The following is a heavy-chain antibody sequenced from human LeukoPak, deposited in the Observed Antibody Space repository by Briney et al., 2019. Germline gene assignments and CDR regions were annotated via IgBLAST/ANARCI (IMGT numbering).Heavy chain of an antibody. V-gene: IGHV1-69*04. D-gene: IGHD3-10*01. CDR1: GGTFSSYA. J-gene: IGHJ5*02. Sequence: SVKVSCKASGGTFSSYAISWVRQAPGQGLEWMGRIIPILGIANYAQKFQGRVTITADKSTSTAYMELSSLRSEDTAVYYCARDQLWFGELQPSFDPWGQGTLVTVSS. CDR3: ARDQLWFGELQPSFDP. CDR2: IIPILGIA.